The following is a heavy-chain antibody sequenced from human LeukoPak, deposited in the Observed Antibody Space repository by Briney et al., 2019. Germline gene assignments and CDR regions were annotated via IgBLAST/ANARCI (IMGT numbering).Heavy chain of an antibody. J-gene: IGHJ4*02. CDR2: IWYDGSNK. Sequence: PGRSLRLSCAASGFTFSSYGMHWVRQAPGKGLEWVAVIWYDGSNKYYADSVKGRFIISRDDSRNTLYLQMNSLKIEDTAVYFCARGALQARPDYWGQGTLITVSS. D-gene: IGHD6-6*01. V-gene: IGHV3-33*01. CDR3: ARGALQARPDY. CDR1: GFTFSSYG.